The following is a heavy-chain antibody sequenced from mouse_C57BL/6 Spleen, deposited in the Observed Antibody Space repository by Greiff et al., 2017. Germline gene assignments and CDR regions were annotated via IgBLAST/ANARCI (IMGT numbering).Heavy chain of an antibody. V-gene: IGHV1-69*01. Sequence: QVQLQQPGAELVMPGASVKLSCKASGYTFTSYWMHWVKQRPGQGLEWIGEIDPSDSYTNYNQKFKGKSTLTVDKSSSTAYMQLSSLTSEDSAVYYCARGVYEVYFDYWGQGTTLTVSS. J-gene: IGHJ2*01. CDR3: ARGVYEVYFDY. CDR2: IDPSDSYT. CDR1: GYTFTSYW. D-gene: IGHD1-1*01.